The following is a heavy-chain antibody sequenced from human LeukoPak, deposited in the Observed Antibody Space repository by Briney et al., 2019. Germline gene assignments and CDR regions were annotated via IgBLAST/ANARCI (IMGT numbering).Heavy chain of an antibody. D-gene: IGHD6-13*01. J-gene: IGHJ4*02. CDR1: GFTFSSYG. CDR2: IRYDGSNK. Sequence: PGGSLRLSCAASGFTFSSYGMHWVRQAPGKGLEWVAFIRYDGSNKYYAGSVKGRFTISRDNSRNTLYLQMNSLRAEDTAVYYCAKAPPYRATEIAAAGQYYFDYWGQGTLVTVSS. CDR3: AKAPPYRATEIAAAGQYYFDY. V-gene: IGHV3-30*02.